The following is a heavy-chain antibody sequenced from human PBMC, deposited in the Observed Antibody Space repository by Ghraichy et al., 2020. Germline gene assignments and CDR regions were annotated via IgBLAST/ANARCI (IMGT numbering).Heavy chain of an antibody. V-gene: IGHV4-59*08. CDR2: IYYSGST. CDR1: GGSISGYY. Sequence: TLSLTCTVSGGSISGYYWSWIRQPPGKGLEWIGYIYYSGSTNYNPSLKSRLTISVDTSKNQFSLKLSSVTAADTAVYYCARLSGAGATSVSYWYFDLWGRGTLVTVSS. CDR3: ARLSGAGATSVSYWYFDL. J-gene: IGHJ2*01. D-gene: IGHD7-27*01.